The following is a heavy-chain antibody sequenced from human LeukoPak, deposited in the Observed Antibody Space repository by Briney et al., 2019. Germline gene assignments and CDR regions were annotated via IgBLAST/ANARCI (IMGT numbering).Heavy chain of an antibody. D-gene: IGHD4-17*01. CDR3: ARDVLGDYDY. Sequence: GGSLRLSCAASGFTFSSYSMNWVRQAPGKGLVWISYITPSSSSIYYADSVRGRFTTSRDNAKNSMYLQMNSLRTEDTAVYYCARDVLGDYDYWGQGTLVSVSS. J-gene: IGHJ4*02. CDR1: GFTFSSYS. CDR2: ITPSSSSI. V-gene: IGHV3-48*01.